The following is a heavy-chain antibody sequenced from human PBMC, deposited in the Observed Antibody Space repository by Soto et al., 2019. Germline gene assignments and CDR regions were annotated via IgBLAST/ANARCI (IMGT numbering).Heavy chain of an antibody. J-gene: IGHJ3*02. Sequence: EVQLLESGGGLVKPGGSLRLSCAASGFTFSSYAMSWVRQAPGKGLEWVSAISGSGGSTDYAESVKGRFTISRDNSKNTVYLQMNSLRAEDTAVYYCAKDPAAIPRGALDIWGQWTLVTVSS. CDR2: ISGSGGST. CDR3: AKDPAAIPRGALDI. V-gene: IGHV3-23*01. D-gene: IGHD5-18*01. CDR1: GFTFSSYA.